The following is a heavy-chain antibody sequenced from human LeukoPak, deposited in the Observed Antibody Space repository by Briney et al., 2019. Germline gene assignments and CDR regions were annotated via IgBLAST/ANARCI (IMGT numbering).Heavy chain of an antibody. J-gene: IGHJ3*02. CDR1: GGTLSNYA. Sequence: ASVKVSCKASGGTLSNYAISWVRQAPGQGLEWMGWINTNTGNPTYAQGFTGRFVFSLDTSVSTAYLQISSLKAEDTAVYYCARVYYYDSSGYYEAFDIWGQGTMVTVSS. CDR3: ARVYYYDSSGYYEAFDI. V-gene: IGHV7-4-1*02. CDR2: INTNTGNP. D-gene: IGHD3-22*01.